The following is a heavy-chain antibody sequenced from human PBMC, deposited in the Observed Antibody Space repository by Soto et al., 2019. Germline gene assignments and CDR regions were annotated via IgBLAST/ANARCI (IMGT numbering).Heavy chain of an antibody. D-gene: IGHD2-2*01. CDR2: INAAAGNE. CDR3: ATSSTRDWADYFFGLDV. CDR1: GYTFTSYA. J-gene: IGHJ6*02. Sequence: QVQLVQSGAEVKKPGASVKVTCKASGYTFTSYAIHWVRQAPGHGLVWMGFINAAAGNEKYSQDFQGRVTFNRGTSASAASMELSSLLSADTAIYYCATSSTRDWADYFFGLDVWGQGTTVTVSS. V-gene: IGHV1-3*01.